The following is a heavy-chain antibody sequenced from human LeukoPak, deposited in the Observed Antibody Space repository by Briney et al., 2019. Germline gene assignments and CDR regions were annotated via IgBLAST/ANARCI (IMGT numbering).Heavy chain of an antibody. CDR2: ISYDGSNK. V-gene: IGHV3-30-3*01. J-gene: IGHJ4*02. Sequence: PGGSLRLSCAASGFTFSGYPIHWVRQAPGKGLEWVAVISYDGSNKYYADSVKGRFTISRDNSKNTLYLQMNSLRAEDTAVYYCARRFGSYYIDYWGQGTLVTVSS. D-gene: IGHD1-26*01. CDR1: GFTFSGYP. CDR3: ARRFGSYYIDY.